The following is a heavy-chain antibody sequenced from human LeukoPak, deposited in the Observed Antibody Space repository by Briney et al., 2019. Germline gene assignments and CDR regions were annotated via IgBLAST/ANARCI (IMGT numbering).Heavy chain of an antibody. D-gene: IGHD3-10*01. CDR1: GYTFTSYD. J-gene: IGHJ5*02. CDR3: ARAPRITMVRGVIYWFDP. V-gene: IGHV1-8*03. CDR2: MNPNSGNT. Sequence: VASVKVSCKASGYTFTSYDINWVRQTPGQGLEWMGWMNPNSGNTGYAQKFQGRVTITRNTSISTAYMELSSLRSEDTAAYYCARAPRITMVRGVIYWFDPWGQGTLVTVSS.